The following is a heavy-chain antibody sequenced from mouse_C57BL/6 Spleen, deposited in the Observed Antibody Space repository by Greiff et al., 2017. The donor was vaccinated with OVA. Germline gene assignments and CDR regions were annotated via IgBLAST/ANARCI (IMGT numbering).Heavy chain of an antibody. CDR2: INPNYGTT. D-gene: IGHD1-1*01. CDR3: ARRLTTVVARYAMDY. CDR1: GYSFTDYN. V-gene: IGHV1-39*01. J-gene: IGHJ4*01. Sequence: EVKLQESGPELVKPGASVKISCKASGYSFTDYNMNWVKQSNGKSLEWIGVINPNYGTTSYNQKFKGKATLTVDQPSSTAYMQLNSLTSEDSAVYDCARRLTTVVARYAMDYWGQGTSVTVSS.